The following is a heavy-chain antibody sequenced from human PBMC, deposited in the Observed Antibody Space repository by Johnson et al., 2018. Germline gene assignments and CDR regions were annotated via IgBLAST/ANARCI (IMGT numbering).Heavy chain of an antibody. CDR2: LSRSNSYG. CDR1: GFTFSSYS. J-gene: IGHJ1*01. D-gene: IGHD1-14*01. CDR3: VRDLSTTTGGYFQH. V-gene: IGHV3-21*01. Sequence: VQLVESGGGVVQPGRSLRLSCAASGFTFSSYSMTWVRQAPGKGLEWVSSLSRSNSYGYYADSVKGRFTISRDNAKNSLDLQMNSLGVEDTAVYYCVRDLSTTTGGYFQHWGQGTLVTVSS.